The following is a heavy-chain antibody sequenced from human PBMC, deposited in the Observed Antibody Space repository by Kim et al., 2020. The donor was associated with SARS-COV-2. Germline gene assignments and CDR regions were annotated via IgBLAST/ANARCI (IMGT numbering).Heavy chain of an antibody. CDR1: GYTFTSYY. J-gene: IGHJ6*02. Sequence: ASVKVSCKASGYTFTSYYMHWVRQAPGQGLEWMGIINPSGGSTSYAQKFQGRVTMTRDTSTSTVYMELSSLRSEDTAVYYCAGASSVTVYYYYGMDVWGQGTTVTVSS. CDR2: INPSGGST. D-gene: IGHD2-21*02. CDR3: AGASSVTVYYYYGMDV. V-gene: IGHV1-46*01.